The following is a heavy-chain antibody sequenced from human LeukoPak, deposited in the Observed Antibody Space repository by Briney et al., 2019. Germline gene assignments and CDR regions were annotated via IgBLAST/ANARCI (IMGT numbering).Heavy chain of an antibody. CDR1: GFTFSSYS. Sequence: GGSLRLSCAASGFTFSSYSMNWVRQAPGKGLEWVSSISSSSSYIYYADSVKGRFTISRDNAKNSLYLQMNSLRAEDTAVYYCARGSHYDFGSGYSPDNFDYWGQGTLVTVSS. D-gene: IGHD3-3*01. CDR3: ARGSHYDFGSGYSPDNFDY. V-gene: IGHV3-21*01. CDR2: ISSSSSYI. J-gene: IGHJ4*02.